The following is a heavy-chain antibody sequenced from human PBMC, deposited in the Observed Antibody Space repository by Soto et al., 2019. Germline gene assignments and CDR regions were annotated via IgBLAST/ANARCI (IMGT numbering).Heavy chain of an antibody. CDR1: GYSFTSYW. V-gene: IGHV5-51*01. Sequence: PGESLKISCKGSGYSFTSYWIGWVRQMPGKGLEWMGIIYPGDSDTRYSPSFQGQVTISADKSISTAYLQWSSLKASDTAMYYCARQLVIAIQAGYGMDVWCQGTTVTVSS. D-gene: IGHD2-21*01. J-gene: IGHJ6*01. CDR2: IYPGDSDT. CDR3: ARQLVIAIQAGYGMDV.